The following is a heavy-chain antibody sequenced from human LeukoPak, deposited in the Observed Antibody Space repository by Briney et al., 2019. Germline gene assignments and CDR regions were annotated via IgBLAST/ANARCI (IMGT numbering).Heavy chain of an antibody. CDR2: ISGSGSST. D-gene: IGHD6-19*01. V-gene: IGHV3-23*01. Sequence: GGSLRLSCAASGFTFSSYAMSWVRQAPGKGLEWVSAISGSGSSTYYADSVKGRFTISRDNSKKTLYLQMNSLRAEDTAVYYCAKDLQYSSPPSDFDPWGQGTLVTVSS. CDR3: AKDLQYSSPPSDFDP. CDR1: GFTFSSYA. J-gene: IGHJ5*02.